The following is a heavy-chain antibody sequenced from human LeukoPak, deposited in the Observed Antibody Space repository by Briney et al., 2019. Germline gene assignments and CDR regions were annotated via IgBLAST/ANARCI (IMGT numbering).Heavy chain of an antibody. CDR1: GFTFSSYW. D-gene: IGHD6-6*01. J-gene: IGHJ3*02. Sequence: GESLRLSCEASGFTFSSYWMHWVRQAPGRGLVWVARIDYDGIITSHADSVKGRFTISRDNAKNTLYLQMNSLRAEDTAVYYCARVVEARDGFDIWGQGTMVTVSS. CDR3: ARVVEARDGFDI. CDR2: IDYDGIIT. V-gene: IGHV3-74*01.